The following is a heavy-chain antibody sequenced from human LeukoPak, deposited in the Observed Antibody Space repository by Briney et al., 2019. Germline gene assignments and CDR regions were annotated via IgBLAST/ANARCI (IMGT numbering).Heavy chain of an antibody. J-gene: IGHJ4*02. Sequence: SETLSLTCAVYGGSFSGYYWSWTRQPPGKGLEWIGEINHSGSTNYNPSLKSRVTISVDTSKNQFSLKLSSVTPAATAVYYCATKAWIQLWSRQAAQFDYSGQGTLVTVSS. CDR1: GGSFSGYY. D-gene: IGHD5-18*01. V-gene: IGHV4-34*01. CDR3: ATKAWIQLWSRQAAQFDY. CDR2: INHSGST.